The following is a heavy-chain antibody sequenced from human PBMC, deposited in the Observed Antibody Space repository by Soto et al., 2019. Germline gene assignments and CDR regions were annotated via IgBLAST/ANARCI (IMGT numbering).Heavy chain of an antibody. J-gene: IGHJ3*02. Sequence: QVRLVQSGAEVKKPGSSVKVSCKSSGGTFSSYAINWVRQAPGQGLEWLGGIIPLFGRANSAQKFQGRLTITAEEATNTGSMELSSLRSEDTIIYYCARDRGKLLGILDAFHTWGQGKMVNVSS. CDR1: GGTFSSYA. CDR2: IIPLFGRA. V-gene: IGHV1-69*12. D-gene: IGHD3-9*01. CDR3: ARDRGKLLGILDAFHT.